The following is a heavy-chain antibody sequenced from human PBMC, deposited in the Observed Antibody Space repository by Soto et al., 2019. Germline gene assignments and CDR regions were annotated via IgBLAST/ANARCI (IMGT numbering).Heavy chain of an antibody. V-gene: IGHV3-33*01. CDR2: IWYDGSNK. D-gene: IGHD3-10*01. CDR1: GFTLNSYC. CDR3: ARDRRCGELFSSYGMDV. J-gene: IGHJ6*01. Sequence: EVSLRLSCAASGFTLNSYCMHWVRQAPCKELEGVAVIWYDGSNKYYAGFVKGRFIISRDNSKNTLYLQMNSLRAEDTAVYYCARDRRCGELFSSYGMDVWGQGTTVTVTS.